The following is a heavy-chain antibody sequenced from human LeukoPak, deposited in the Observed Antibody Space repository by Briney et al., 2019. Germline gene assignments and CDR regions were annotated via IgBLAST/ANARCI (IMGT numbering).Heavy chain of an antibody. CDR2: IWFDGTIK. CDR1: GLAFSSYG. CDR3: AKAHNWNSFDY. Sequence: LGGSLRLSCAASGLAFSSYGMHWVRQAPGKGLEWVAVIWFDGTIKYYADSVGDRFTISRDNSKNTLYLQMNSLRAEDTAVYYCAKAHNWNSFDYWGQGTLVTVSS. J-gene: IGHJ4*02. D-gene: IGHD1-7*01. V-gene: IGHV3-30*02.